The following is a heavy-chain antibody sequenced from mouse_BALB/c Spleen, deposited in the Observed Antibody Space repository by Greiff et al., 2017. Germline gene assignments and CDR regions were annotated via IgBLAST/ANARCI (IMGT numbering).Heavy chain of an antibody. CDR1: GFTFSSYT. Sequence: EVKLVESGGGLVKPGGSLKLSCAASGFTFSSYTMSWVRQTPEKRLEWVATISSGGGNTYYPDSVKGRSTISRDNAKNNLYLQMSSLRSEDTALYDCARYTGTGLFDYWGQGTTLTVSA. CDR3: ARYTGTGLFDY. J-gene: IGHJ2*01. V-gene: IGHV5-9*03. CDR2: ISSGGGNT. D-gene: IGHD1-1*01.